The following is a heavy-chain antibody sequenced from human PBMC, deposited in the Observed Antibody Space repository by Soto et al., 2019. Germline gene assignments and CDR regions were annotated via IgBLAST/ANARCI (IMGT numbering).Heavy chain of an antibody. J-gene: IGHJ4*02. CDR2: ISYDGSNK. D-gene: IGHD3-22*01. V-gene: IGHV3-30*03. CDR3: RVVITPFYY. CDR1: GFTFSSYG. Sequence: QVQLVESGGGVVQPGRSLRLSCAASGFTFSSYGMHWVRQAPGKGLEWVAVISYDGSNKYYADSVKGRFTISRDNSKNTLYLQMNSLRAEDKAVDYCRVVITPFYYWGQGTLVTVSS.